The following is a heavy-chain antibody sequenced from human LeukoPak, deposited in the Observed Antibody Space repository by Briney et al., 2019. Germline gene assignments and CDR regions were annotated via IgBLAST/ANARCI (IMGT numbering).Heavy chain of an antibody. Sequence: GGSLRLSCAASGFTFSSYAMSWVRQAPGKGLEWVSSISGNAGTTYDADSVKGRFTISRDNSKNTLYLQMNSLRAEDTAVYYCAKDRLRGVIPYYFDYRGQGTLVTVSS. J-gene: IGHJ4*02. D-gene: IGHD3-10*01. CDR1: GFTFSSYA. V-gene: IGHV3-23*01. CDR3: AKDRLRGVIPYYFDY. CDR2: ISGNAGTT.